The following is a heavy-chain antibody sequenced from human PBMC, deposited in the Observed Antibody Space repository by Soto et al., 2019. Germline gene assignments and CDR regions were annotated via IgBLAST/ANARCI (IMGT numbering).Heavy chain of an antibody. J-gene: IGHJ4*02. CDR1: GDSIRSSVW. CDR3: ARKAWVRFDY. D-gene: IGHD7-27*01. Sequence: SATLSLTCAVSGDSIRSSVWWTWVRQPPGKGLEWVGEVFHTGNTNYNPSLKSRVTMSVDKSTNEFSLKVTSVTAADTAIYYCARKAWVRFDYGGQGALVTVSS. CDR2: VFHTGNT. V-gene: IGHV4-4*02.